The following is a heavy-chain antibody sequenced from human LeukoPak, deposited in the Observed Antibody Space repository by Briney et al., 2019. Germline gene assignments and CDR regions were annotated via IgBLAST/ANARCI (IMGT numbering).Heavy chain of an antibody. CDR2: INHSGST. D-gene: IGHD3-10*01. J-gene: IGHJ3*02. CDR3: ARDSTYYSAFDI. CDR1: GGSFNDYN. V-gene: IGHV4-34*01. Sequence: SETLSLTCAVYGGSFNDYNWSWIRQPPGKGLEWIAEINHSGSTNYNPSRKSRVTVSVDKSKNQFSLKLSSVTAADTAMYYCARDSTYYSAFDIWGQGTMVTVSS.